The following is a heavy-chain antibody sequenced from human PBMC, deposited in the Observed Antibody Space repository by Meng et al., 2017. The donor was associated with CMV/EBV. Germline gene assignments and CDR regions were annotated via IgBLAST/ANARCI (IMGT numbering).Heavy chain of an antibody. CDR3: TRSPDGYNPGFDS. Sequence: SGLTLVKPTQTLTLTCTFSGFSLTTRGMRVSWIRQPPGKALEWLARIDWDDDEFYSTSLRTRLTISKDTSKNQVVLTMTNVDPVDTATYYCTRSPDGYNPGFDSWGLGTLVTVSS. CDR1: GFSLTTRGMR. V-gene: IGHV2-70D*14. CDR2: IDWDDDE. D-gene: IGHD5-24*01. J-gene: IGHJ4*02.